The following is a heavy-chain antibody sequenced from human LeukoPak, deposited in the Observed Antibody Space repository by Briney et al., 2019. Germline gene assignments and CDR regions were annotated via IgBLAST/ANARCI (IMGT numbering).Heavy chain of an antibody. CDR1: GFSFSTHV. J-gene: IGHJ5*02. V-gene: IGHV3-33*01. CDR2: IWYDGSRD. CDR3: VRILGGSRFDL. D-gene: IGHD2-15*01. Sequence: GRSLLHACVASGFSFSTHVIQWVRQAPGKGLEWVAVIWYDGSRDDYAESVKGQFTVSRDNANNTAYLQMNGLRVEDTAVYYCVRILGGSRFDLWGQGPLVTVSS.